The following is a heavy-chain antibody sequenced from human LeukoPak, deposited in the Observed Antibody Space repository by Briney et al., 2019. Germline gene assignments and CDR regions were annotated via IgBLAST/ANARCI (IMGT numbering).Heavy chain of an antibody. Sequence: ASVKVSCKASGYTFTDYYIYWVRQAPGQGLEWMGWINTNTGNPTYAQGFTGRFVFSLDTSVSTAYLQISSLKAEDTALYYCARGGRYYYDSSGYPDYWGQGTLVTVSS. CDR2: INTNTGNP. J-gene: IGHJ4*02. CDR1: GYTFTDYY. D-gene: IGHD3-22*01. V-gene: IGHV7-4-1*02. CDR3: ARGGRYYYDSSGYPDY.